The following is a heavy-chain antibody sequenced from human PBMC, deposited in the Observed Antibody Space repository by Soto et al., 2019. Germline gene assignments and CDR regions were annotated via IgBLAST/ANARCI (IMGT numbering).Heavy chain of an antibody. Sequence: GGSLRLSCAASGFTFSSYAMSWVRQAPGKGLEWVSAISGSGGSTYYADSVKGRFTISRDNSKNTLYLQMNSLRAEDTAVYYCAKEGWGGSGSYYPATYYYYYGMDVWGQGTTVTVS. CDR3: AKEGWGGSGSYYPATYYYYYGMDV. D-gene: IGHD3-10*01. J-gene: IGHJ6*02. CDR1: GFTFSSYA. V-gene: IGHV3-23*01. CDR2: ISGSGGST.